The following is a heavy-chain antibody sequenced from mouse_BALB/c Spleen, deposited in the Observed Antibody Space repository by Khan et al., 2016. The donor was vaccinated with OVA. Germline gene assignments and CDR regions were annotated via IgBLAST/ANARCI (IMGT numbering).Heavy chain of an antibody. CDR3: ARPGDYQGLDV. CDR1: GFDFSRYW. D-gene: IGHD2-4*01. Sequence: EVKLEGSGGGLVQPGGSLKLSCAASGFDFSRYWMSWVRQAPGKGLEWIGEINPDSSTINYTPSLKDKFIISRDNAKNTLYLQMSKVRSEDTALYYCARPGDYQGLDVWGAGTTVTVSS. J-gene: IGHJ1*01. CDR2: INPDSSTI. V-gene: IGHV4-1*02.